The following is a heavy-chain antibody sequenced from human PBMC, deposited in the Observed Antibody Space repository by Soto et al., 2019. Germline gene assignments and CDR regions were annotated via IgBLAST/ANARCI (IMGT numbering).Heavy chain of an antibody. CDR1: GVTFSTYG. CDR3: AKDTYYYSSSGYYVFDS. J-gene: IGHJ4*02. CDR2: ISHDGSKT. Sequence: RQSLRHCWRASGVTFSTYGIHWVRQAPGKGLEWVAVISHDGSKTNYADSVKGRVTISRDNSKDTVYLQMNSLRAEDTALYYCAKDTYYYSSSGYYVFDSWGQGP. V-gene: IGHV3-30*18. D-gene: IGHD3-22*01.